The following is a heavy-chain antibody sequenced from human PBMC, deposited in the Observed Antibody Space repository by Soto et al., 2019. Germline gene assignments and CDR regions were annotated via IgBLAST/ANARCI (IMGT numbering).Heavy chain of an antibody. V-gene: IGHV1-69*06. CDR3: TRGQYYSSGSAATSYFHFGIDV. Sequence: QLQLEQSGPEVKKPGSSVKVSCKASGRSFSSDGVSWVRQAPGQGLEWMGGIIPVFGNTKYVQRFQGRLTSTADKSTSTVYMEMSSLSSEDTAVYCCTRGQYYSSGSAATSYFHFGIDVWGQGTTVIVSS. J-gene: IGHJ6*02. CDR2: IIPVFGNT. D-gene: IGHD3-10*01. CDR1: GRSFSSDG.